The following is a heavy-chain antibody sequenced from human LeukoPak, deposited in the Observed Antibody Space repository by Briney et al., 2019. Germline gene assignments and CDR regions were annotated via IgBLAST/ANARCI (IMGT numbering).Heavy chain of an antibody. V-gene: IGHV3-66*01. CDR3: ARAYGDYRVDY. CDR2: IYSGGST. D-gene: IGHD4-17*01. CDR1: GFTVSSNY. J-gene: IGHJ4*02. Sequence: GGSLRLSCAASGFTVSSNYMSWVRQAPGKGLEWVSVIYSGGSTYYADSVKGRFTISRDNSKNTLYLQMNSLRDEDTAVYYCARAYGDYRVDYWGQGTLVTVSS.